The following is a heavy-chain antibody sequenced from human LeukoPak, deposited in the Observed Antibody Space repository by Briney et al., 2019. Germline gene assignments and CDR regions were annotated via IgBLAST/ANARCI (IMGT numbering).Heavy chain of an antibody. CDR3: ARDVWTGVAVSDY. CDR1: GFTFSSYW. J-gene: IGHJ4*02. D-gene: IGHD6-19*01. Sequence: GGSLRLSCVASGFTFSSYWMTWVRQAPGKGLEWLANIKEDGSMQYYLDSVRGRFTISRDNAKTSVCLQLNSLRADDTAVYYCARDVWTGVAVSDYWGQGTLVTVSS. V-gene: IGHV3-7*01. CDR2: IKEDGSMQ.